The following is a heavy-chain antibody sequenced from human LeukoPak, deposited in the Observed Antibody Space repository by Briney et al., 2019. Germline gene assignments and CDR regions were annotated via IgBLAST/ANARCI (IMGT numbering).Heavy chain of an antibody. CDR1: GGTFSSYA. CDR2: IIPIFGTA. J-gene: IGHJ5*02. V-gene: IGHV1-69*13. CDR3: AIPRGDSGSYYNWFDP. Sequence: ASVKVSCKASGGTFSSYAISWVRQAPGRGLEWMGGIIPIFGTANYAQKFQGRVTITADESTSTAYMELSSLRSEDTAVYYCAIPRGDSGSYYNWFDPWGQGTLVTVSS. D-gene: IGHD1-26*01.